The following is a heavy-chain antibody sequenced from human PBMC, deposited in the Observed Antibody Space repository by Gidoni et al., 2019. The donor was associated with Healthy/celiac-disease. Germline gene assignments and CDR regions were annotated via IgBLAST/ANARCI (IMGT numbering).Heavy chain of an antibody. V-gene: IGHV1-69*02. J-gene: IGHJ3*02. CDR2: IIPILGIA. D-gene: IGHD3-22*01. CDR1: GGTFSSYT. Sequence: QVQLVQSGAEVKKPGSSVKVSCKASGGTFSSYTISWVRQAPGQGLEWMGRIIPILGIANYAQKFQGRVTITADKSTSTAYMELSSLRSEDTAVYYCARFPPNYYYDSSGDAFDIWGQGTMVTVSS. CDR3: ARFPPNYYYDSSGDAFDI.